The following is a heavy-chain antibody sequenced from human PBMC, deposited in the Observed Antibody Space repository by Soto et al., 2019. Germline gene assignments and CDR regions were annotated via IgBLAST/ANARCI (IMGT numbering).Heavy chain of an antibody. CDR2: IIPILGIA. CDR1: GGTFSSYT. Sequence: QVQLVQSGAEVKKPGSSVKVSCKASGGTFSSYTISWVRQAPGQGLEWMGRIIPILGIANYAQKFQGRVTITADKSTSTAYMELSSLRSEDTAVYYCARENMITFGGVTVNDAFDIWGQGTMVTVSS. D-gene: IGHD3-16*02. V-gene: IGHV1-69*08. CDR3: ARENMITFGGVTVNDAFDI. J-gene: IGHJ3*02.